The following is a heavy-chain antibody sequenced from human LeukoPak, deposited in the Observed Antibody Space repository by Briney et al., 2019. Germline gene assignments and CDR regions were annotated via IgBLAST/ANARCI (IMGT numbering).Heavy chain of an antibody. V-gene: IGHV1-2*02. J-gene: IGHJ4*02. D-gene: IGHD6-13*01. CDR2: INPNSGGT. CDR1: GYTFTGYY. CDR3: ASGKPYSSSWSAFDY. Sequence: GASVKVSCKASGYTFTGYYMHWVRQAPGQGLEWMWWINPNSGGTNYAQKFQGRVTMTRDTSISTAYMELSRLRSDDTAVYSCASGKPYSSSWSAFDYWGQGTLVTVSS.